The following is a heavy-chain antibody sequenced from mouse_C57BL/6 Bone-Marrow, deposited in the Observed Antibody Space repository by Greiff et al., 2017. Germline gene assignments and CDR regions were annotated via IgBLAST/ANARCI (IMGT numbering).Heavy chain of an antibody. Sequence: QVQLQQSGAELVRPGASVKLSCKASGYTFTDYYINWVKQRPGQGLEWIARIYPGSGNTYYNEKFKGKATLTAEKSSSTAYMQLSSLTSEDSAVYFCARSPTGRGYAMDYWGQGTSVTVSS. D-gene: IGHD4-1*02. CDR2: IYPGSGNT. CDR3: ARSPTGRGYAMDY. CDR1: GYTFTDYY. J-gene: IGHJ4*01. V-gene: IGHV1-76*01.